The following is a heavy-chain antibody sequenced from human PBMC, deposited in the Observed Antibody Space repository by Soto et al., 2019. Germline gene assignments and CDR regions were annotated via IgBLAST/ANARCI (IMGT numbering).Heavy chain of an antibody. CDR1: GVTGVSND. CDR3: ARGGYSSSWYARIDY. V-gene: IGHV3-66*01. Sequence: TGGSLRLPWAAAGVTGVSNDRSWVRQAPGKGLEWVSVIYSGGSTYYADSVKGRFTISRDNSKNTLYLQMNSLRAEDTAVYYCARGGYSSSWYARIDYWGQGTLVTVSS. D-gene: IGHD6-13*01. CDR2: IYSGGST. J-gene: IGHJ4*02.